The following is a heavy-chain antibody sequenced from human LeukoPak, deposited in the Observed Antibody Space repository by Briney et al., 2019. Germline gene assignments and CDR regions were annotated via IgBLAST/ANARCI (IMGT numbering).Heavy chain of an antibody. CDR3: AKDPRDSHGNWNAFDI. Sequence: PGGALRDSFAPPVVTLTIYALHGVCPAPGRGVEWVAVILNGGSNKNYANSVKGRFTISRDNTKNTLDLQMNSLRAEDTAVYYCAKDPRDSHGNWNAFDIWGQGTKVIVSS. J-gene: IGHJ3*02. CDR1: VVTLTIYA. V-gene: IGHV3-30*18. D-gene: IGHD3-22*01. CDR2: ILNGGSNK.